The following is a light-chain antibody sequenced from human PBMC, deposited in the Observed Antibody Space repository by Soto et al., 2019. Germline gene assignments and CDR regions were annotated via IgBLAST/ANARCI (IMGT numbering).Light chain of an antibody. J-gene: IGKJ3*01. CDR3: QNFGDSPFT. CDR1: ESISSHY. CDR2: GAS. Sequence: EVVLMQSPDTLSLSPGERATLSCRASESISSHYIAWYQHKPGQAPRLLSFGASTRATGIPDRFSGSWSGTDCTLSLSRVEPEDFAMYYCQNFGDSPFTFGPGTKVDIK. V-gene: IGKV3-20*01.